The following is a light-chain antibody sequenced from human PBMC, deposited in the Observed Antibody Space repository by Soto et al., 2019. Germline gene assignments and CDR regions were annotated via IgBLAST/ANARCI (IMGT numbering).Light chain of an antibody. CDR2: AAS. CDR3: QQTLSVPRT. J-gene: IGKJ1*01. CDR1: QGICTY. Sequence: DILLTQSPFFLSASVGDRVTITCRASQGICTYLTWYQQKPGKGPTVLIYAASTLQRGVPSRFSGSTTGTDFTLTITGLQPEDSATYYCQQTLSVPRTFGLGTKVDIK. V-gene: IGKV1-39*01.